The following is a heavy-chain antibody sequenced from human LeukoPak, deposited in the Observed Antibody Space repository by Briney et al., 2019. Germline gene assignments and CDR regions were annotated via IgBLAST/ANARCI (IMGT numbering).Heavy chain of an antibody. J-gene: IGHJ3*02. D-gene: IGHD3-22*01. V-gene: IGHV3-33*06. CDR3: AKEGGDYDYDSSGYSAFDI. Sequence: GGSLRLSCAASGFTFSSYGMHWVRQAPGKGLEWAAVIWYDGSNKYYADSVKGRFTISRDNSKNTLYLQTNSLRAEDTAVYYCAKEGGDYDYDSSGYSAFDIWGQGTMVTVSS. CDR2: IWYDGSNK. CDR1: GFTFSSYG.